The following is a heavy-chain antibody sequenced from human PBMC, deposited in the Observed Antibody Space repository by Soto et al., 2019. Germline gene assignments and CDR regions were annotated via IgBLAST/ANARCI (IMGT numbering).Heavy chain of an antibody. V-gene: IGHV4-39*01. D-gene: IGHD3-3*01. J-gene: IGHJ6*02. Sequence: SETLSLTCTVSGGSISSSSYYWGWIRQPPGKGLEWIGSIYYSGSTYYNPSLKSRVTISVDTCKNKFSLKPSSVTAADTAVYYCARLGYYDFWSNYYYYGMDVWGQGTTVTVSS. CDR3: ARLGYYDFWSNYYYYGMDV. CDR1: GGSISSSSYY. CDR2: IYYSGST.